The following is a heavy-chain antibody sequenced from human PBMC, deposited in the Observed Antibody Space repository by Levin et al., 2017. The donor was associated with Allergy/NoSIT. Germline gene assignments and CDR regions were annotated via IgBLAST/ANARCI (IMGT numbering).Heavy chain of an antibody. CDR2: ISYDGSNK. CDR3: ARAPYYYGSGSPGDAFDI. D-gene: IGHD3-10*01. CDR1: GFTFSSYA. V-gene: IGHV3-30-3*01. Sequence: LSLTCAASGFTFSSYAMHWVRQAPGKGLEWVAVISYDGSNKYYADSVKGRFTISRDNSKNTLYLQMNSLRAEDTAVYYCARAPYYYGSGSPGDAFDIWGQGTMVTVSS. J-gene: IGHJ3*02.